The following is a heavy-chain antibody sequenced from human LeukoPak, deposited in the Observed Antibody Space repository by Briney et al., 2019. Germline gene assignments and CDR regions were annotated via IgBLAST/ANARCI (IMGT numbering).Heavy chain of an antibody. CDR2: INPDGNAA. CDR1: GLPFSSSW. J-gene: IGHJ4*02. CDR3: ARDLSAAFDF. Sequence: PGGSLRLSCAASGLPFSSSWMSWVRQAPGKGLEWVGNINPDGNAAFYVDSMKGRFTISRDNAKNSVSLQMNSLRAEDTAVYYCARDLSAAFDFWGQGILVTVSS. D-gene: IGHD6-19*01. V-gene: IGHV3-7*01.